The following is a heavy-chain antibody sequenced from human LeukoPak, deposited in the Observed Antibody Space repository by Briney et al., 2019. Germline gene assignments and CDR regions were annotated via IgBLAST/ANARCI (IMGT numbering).Heavy chain of an antibody. V-gene: IGHV4-31*03. Sequence: SETLSLTCTVSGVSISSGGYYWSWLRQHPGKGLEWIGYIYFSGSTYYNPSLKSRVTISVDTSKNQFSLKLSSVTAADTAVYYCAREGIQYGMDVWGQGTTVTVSS. CDR3: AREGIQYGMDV. CDR2: IYFSGST. D-gene: IGHD5-18*01. J-gene: IGHJ6*02. CDR1: GVSISSGGYY.